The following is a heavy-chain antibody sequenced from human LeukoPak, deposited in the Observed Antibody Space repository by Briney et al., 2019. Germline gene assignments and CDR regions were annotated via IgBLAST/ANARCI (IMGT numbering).Heavy chain of an antibody. CDR3: AKPSLGYGSGSYLGVEVVFDY. D-gene: IGHD3-10*01. V-gene: IGHV3-23*01. Sequence: GGSLRLSCAASGFTFSSYAMSWLPHAPGKGLEWVSAISGSGGSTYSADPVKGRFTISRDNSKNTPYLQMNSLRAEDTGVYYCAKPSLGYGSGSYLGVEVVFDYWGQGTLVTVSS. CDR1: GFTFSSYA. CDR2: ISGSGGST. J-gene: IGHJ4*02.